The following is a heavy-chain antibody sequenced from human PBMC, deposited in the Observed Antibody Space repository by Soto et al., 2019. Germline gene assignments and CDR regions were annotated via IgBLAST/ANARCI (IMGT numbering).Heavy chain of an antibody. J-gene: IGHJ3*01. CDR3: AHIMITFGGVSALDAFDF. CDR2: IYWDDDK. D-gene: IGHD3-16*01. CDR1: GFSLTTSRVG. V-gene: IGHV2-5*02. Sequence: VSGPTLVNPTQTLTLTCSFSGFSLTTSRVGVGWIRQPPGEALEWLAIIYWDDDKRYSPSLQSRLAITKDTSKNQVVLTMTNLDPVDTGTYYCAHIMITFGGVSALDAFDFWGQGTMVTVS.